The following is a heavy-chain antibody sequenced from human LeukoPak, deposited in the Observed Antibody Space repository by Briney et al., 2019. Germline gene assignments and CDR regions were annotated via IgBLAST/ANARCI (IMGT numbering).Heavy chain of an antibody. J-gene: IGHJ1*01. CDR2: ISGSGGST. D-gene: IGHD3-10*01. CDR1: GFTFSSYA. CDR3: AKRSGGSGSYYNQYFQH. V-gene: IGHV3-23*01. Sequence: PGGSLRLSCAASGFTFSSYAMSWVRQAPGKGLEWVSAISGSGGSTYYADSVKGRLTISRDNSKNTLYLQMNSLRAEDTAVYYCAKRSGGSGSYYNQYFQHWGQGTLVTVSS.